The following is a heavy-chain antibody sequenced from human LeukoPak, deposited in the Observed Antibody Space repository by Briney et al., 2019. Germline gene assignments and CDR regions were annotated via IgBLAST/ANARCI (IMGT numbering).Heavy chain of an antibody. Sequence: SETLSLTCAVYGGSFSGYYWSWIRQPPGKGLEWIGEINHSGSTNYNPSLKSRVTISVDTSKNQFSLKPSSVTAADTAVYYCAVGADPGSYHFDYWGQGTLVTVSS. D-gene: IGHD3-10*01. CDR1: GGSFSGYY. J-gene: IGHJ4*02. CDR2: INHSGST. V-gene: IGHV4-34*01. CDR3: AVGADPGSYHFDY.